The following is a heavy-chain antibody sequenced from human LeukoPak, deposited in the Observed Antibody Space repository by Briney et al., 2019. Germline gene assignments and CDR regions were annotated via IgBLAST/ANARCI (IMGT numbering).Heavy chain of an antibody. CDR2: IYYSGST. CDR1: GGSISSSSYY. D-gene: IGHD3-22*01. V-gene: IGHV4-39*07. CDR3: ARVYYDSSGNDI. Sequence: SETLSLTCTVSGGSISSSSYYWGWIRQPPGKGLEWIGSIYYSGSTYYNPSLKSRVTISVDTSKNQFSLRLSSVTAADTAVYYCARVYYDSSGNDIWGQGTMVTVSS. J-gene: IGHJ3*02.